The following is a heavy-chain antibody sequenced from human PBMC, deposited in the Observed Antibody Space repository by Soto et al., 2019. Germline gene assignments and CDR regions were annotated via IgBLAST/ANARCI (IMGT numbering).Heavy chain of an antibody. Sequence: SETLSLTCAVYGGSFSGYYWSWISQPQGKGLEWIGEINHSGSTNYNPSLKSRVTISVDTSKNQFSLKLSSVTAADTAVYYCARARAYGSGRRNWFDPWGQGTLVTVSS. CDR2: INHSGST. V-gene: IGHV4-34*01. J-gene: IGHJ5*02. CDR3: ARARAYGSGRRNWFDP. D-gene: IGHD3-10*01. CDR1: GGSFSGYY.